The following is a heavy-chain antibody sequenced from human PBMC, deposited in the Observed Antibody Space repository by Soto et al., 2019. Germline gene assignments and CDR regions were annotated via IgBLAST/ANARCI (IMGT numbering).Heavy chain of an antibody. J-gene: IGHJ6*02. CDR1: SGPTSSHT. V-gene: IGHV4-59*08. CDR3: VRQGIGNLHGLVDV. Sequence: QVQLQQSGPGLVKPSVTLSLTCSVSSGPTSSHTWGWIRQTPGRGLEGIGYVYSTGDTSYNPYLNSRVTISADTSTNHFSLTLTSVTAADTAVCYGVRQGIGNLHGLVDVWGQGTRVRVSS. CDR2: VYSTGDT. D-gene: IGHD1-1*01.